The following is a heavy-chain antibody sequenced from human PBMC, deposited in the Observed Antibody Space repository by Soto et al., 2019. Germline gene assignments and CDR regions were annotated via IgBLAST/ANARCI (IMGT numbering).Heavy chain of an antibody. V-gene: IGHV1-18*01. Sequence: ASVKVSCKASGYTFTSYGISWVRQAPGQGLEWMGWISAYNGNTNYAQKLQGRVTMTTDTSTSTAYMELRSLRSDDTTVYYCARDQRQKQWLGDDAFDIWGKGTRVTVS. CDR1: GYTFTSYG. J-gene: IGHJ3*02. CDR2: ISAYNGNT. CDR3: ARDQRQKQWLGDDAFDI. D-gene: IGHD6-19*01.